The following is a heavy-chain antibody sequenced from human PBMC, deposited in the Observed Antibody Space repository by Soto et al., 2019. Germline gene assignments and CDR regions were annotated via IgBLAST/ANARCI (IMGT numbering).Heavy chain of an antibody. V-gene: IGHV1-2*04. Sequence: ASVKASCKASGYTFTGYYMHWVRQAPGQGLEWMGWINPNSGGTNYAQKFQGWVTMTRDTSISTAYMELSRLRSDDTAVYYCARSGNSDFLAFDIWGQGTMVTVSS. CDR1: GYTFTGYY. D-gene: IGHD2-21*02. CDR3: ARSGNSDFLAFDI. CDR2: INPNSGGT. J-gene: IGHJ3*02.